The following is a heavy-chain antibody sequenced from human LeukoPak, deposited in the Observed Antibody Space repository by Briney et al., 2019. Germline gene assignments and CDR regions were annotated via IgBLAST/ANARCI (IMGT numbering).Heavy chain of an antibody. CDR2: ISYDGSNK. V-gene: IGHV3-30*18. D-gene: IGHD3-3*01. CDR1: GFTFSSYG. CDR3: AKLHTIFGVADAFDI. Sequence: GGSLRLSCAASGFTFSSYGMHWVRQAPGKGLEWVAVISYDGSNKYYADSVKGRFTISRDNSKNTLYLQMNSLRAEDTAVYYCAKLHTIFGVADAFDIWDQGTMVTVSS. J-gene: IGHJ3*02.